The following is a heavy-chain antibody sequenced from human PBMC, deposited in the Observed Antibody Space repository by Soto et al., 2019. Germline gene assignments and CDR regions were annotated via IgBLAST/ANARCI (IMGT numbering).Heavy chain of an antibody. Sequence: QVQLVQSGAEVKKPGSSVKVSCKASGGTFSSYSINCVRQAPGQGLEWMGEIIPIFGTANYAQKFQGRVTITADESTSTAYMELSSLRSDDTAVYYCARDGGRHSGGIDYWGQGTLVTVSS. CDR2: IIPIFGTA. D-gene: IGHD1-26*01. J-gene: IGHJ4*02. V-gene: IGHV1-69*01. CDR1: GGTFSSYS. CDR3: ARDGGRHSGGIDY.